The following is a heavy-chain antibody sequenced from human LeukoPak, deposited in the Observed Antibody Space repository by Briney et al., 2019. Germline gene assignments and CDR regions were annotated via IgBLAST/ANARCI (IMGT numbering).Heavy chain of an antibody. D-gene: IGHD3-10*01. CDR1: GGSISTYY. J-gene: IGHJ4*02. Sequence: SETLSLTCTVSGGSISTYYWSWIRQPPGKGLEWIGYIYYSGNTNYNPSLKSRVTISVDTSKNQFSLKLSSVTAADTAVYYCARDVWFGAGRTFDYWGQGTLVTVSS. CDR3: ARDVWFGAGRTFDY. V-gene: IGHV4-59*12. CDR2: IYYSGNT.